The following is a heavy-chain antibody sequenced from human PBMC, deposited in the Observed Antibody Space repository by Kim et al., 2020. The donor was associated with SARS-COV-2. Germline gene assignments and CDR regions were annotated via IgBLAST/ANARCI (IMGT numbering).Heavy chain of an antibody. CDR3: ARVMGRLVSFDY. Sequence: SETLSLTCTVSGGSVSSGSYYWSWIRQPPGKGLEWIGYIYYSGSTNYNPSLKSRVTISVDTSKNQFSLKLSSVTAADTAVYYCARVMGRLVSFDYWGQGTLVTVSS. V-gene: IGHV4-61*01. CDR2: IYYSGST. J-gene: IGHJ4*02. D-gene: IGHD3-10*01. CDR1: GGSVSSGSYY.